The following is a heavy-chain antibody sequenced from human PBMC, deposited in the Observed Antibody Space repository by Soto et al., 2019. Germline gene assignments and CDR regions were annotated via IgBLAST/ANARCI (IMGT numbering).Heavy chain of an antibody. V-gene: IGHV3-74*03. J-gene: IGHJ3*02. D-gene: IGHD5-12*01. CDR2: INPDGSTT. CDR1: GFTFSSHW. Sequence: EVQLVESGGGLVQPGGSLRLSCAASGFTFSSHWMHWVRQAPGQGLVGVSRINPDGSTTTYSDSVKGRFTISRDNAKNTLYLQMNSLRAEDTALYYCASPRSKSSSGFDIWGQGTMVTVSS. CDR3: ASPRSKSSSGFDI.